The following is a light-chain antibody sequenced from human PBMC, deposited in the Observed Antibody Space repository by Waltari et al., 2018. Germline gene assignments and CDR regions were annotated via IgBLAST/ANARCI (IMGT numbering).Light chain of an antibody. Sequence: QSVLTQPASVSGSPGQSITISCTGTSSDVGGYDYVSWYQQSPGKAPKLIIYDVVKRPSGVPTRFSASKSDTTASLTISGLQAEDEGDYYCCSYKRGATWVFGGGTALTVL. V-gene: IGLV2-14*03. CDR3: CSYKRGATWV. CDR2: DVV. CDR1: SSDVGGYDY. J-gene: IGLJ3*02.